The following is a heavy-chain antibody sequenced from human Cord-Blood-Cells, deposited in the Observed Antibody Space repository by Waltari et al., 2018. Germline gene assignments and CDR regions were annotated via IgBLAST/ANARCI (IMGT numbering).Heavy chain of an antibody. V-gene: IGHV1-69*09. D-gene: IGHD2-2*01. Sequence: QVQLVQSGAEVKKPGSSVKDPCKASGGTFSPHANTWVCQGPGHGLEWMGMIIPILGISNDPKKFQGRVTITADKSTSTAYMELSSLRSEDTAVYYCARDGCSSTSCYFLGYFDLWGRGTLVTVSS. J-gene: IGHJ2*01. CDR2: IIPILGIS. CDR1: GGTFSPHA. CDR3: ARDGCSSTSCYFLGYFDL.